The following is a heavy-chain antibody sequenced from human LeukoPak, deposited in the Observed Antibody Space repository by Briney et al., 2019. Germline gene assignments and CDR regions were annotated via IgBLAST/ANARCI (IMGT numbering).Heavy chain of an antibody. Sequence: PSETLSLTCTVSGGSISSYYWSWLRQPAGKGLEWIGRIYTSGSTNYNPSLKSRVTMSVDTSKNQFSLKLSSVTAADTAVYYCARELSMVRGGYFDLWGRGTLVTVSS. CDR1: GGSISSYY. CDR3: ARELSMVRGGYFDL. CDR2: IYTSGST. D-gene: IGHD3-10*01. J-gene: IGHJ2*01. V-gene: IGHV4-4*07.